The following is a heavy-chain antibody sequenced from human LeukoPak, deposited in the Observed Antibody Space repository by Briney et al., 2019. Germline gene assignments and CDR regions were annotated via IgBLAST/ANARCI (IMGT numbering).Heavy chain of an antibody. CDR2: INTNTGNP. CDR3: ARDLYHSGSYLSMDFQH. J-gene: IGHJ1*01. CDR1: GYTFTSYA. D-gene: IGHD1-26*01. V-gene: IGHV7-4-1*02. Sequence: GASVKVSCKASGYTFTSYAMNWVRQAPGQGLEWMGWINTNTGNPTYAQGFTGRFVFSLDTSVSTAYLQISSLKAEDTAVYYCARDLYHSGSYLSMDFQHWGQGTLVTVSS.